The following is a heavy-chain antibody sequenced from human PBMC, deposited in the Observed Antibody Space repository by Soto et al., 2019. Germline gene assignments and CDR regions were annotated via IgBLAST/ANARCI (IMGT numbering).Heavy chain of an antibody. CDR3: ARGKRYTNDY. V-gene: IGHV1-8*01. J-gene: IGHJ4*02. CDR2: MSPNSGRT. Sequence: QVQLVQSGAEVKKPGASVKVSCKASGYTFSNYDINWVRQATGQGLEWMGWMSPNSGRTGYAQKFQGRVTMTRNTCSSTAYMELSSLRSEDTAVYYCARGKRYTNDYWGQGTLVTVSS. D-gene: IGHD2-2*02. CDR1: GYTFSNYD.